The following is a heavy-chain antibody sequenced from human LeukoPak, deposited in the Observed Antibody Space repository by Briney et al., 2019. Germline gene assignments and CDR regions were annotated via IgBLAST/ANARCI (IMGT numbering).Heavy chain of an antibody. V-gene: IGHV4-34*01. Sequence: PSETLSLTCAVYGESFSDYYWSWIRQPPGKGLEWIGSIYYSGSTYYNPSLKSRVTISVDTSKNQFSLKLNSVTATDTAVYYCARHYGPWGQGTLVTVSS. CDR2: IYYSGST. CDR3: ARHYGP. CDR1: GESFSDYY. J-gene: IGHJ4*02. D-gene: IGHD3-16*01.